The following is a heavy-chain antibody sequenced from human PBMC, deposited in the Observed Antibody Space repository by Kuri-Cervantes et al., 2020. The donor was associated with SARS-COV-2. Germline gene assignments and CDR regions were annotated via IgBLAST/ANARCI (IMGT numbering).Heavy chain of an antibody. J-gene: IGHJ6*02. V-gene: IGHV4-39*01. D-gene: IGHD3-10*01. CDR1: GGSISSSSYY. Sequence: GSLRLSCTVSGGSISSSSYYWGWIRQPPGKGPEWIGSIYYSGSTYYNPSLKSRVTISVDTSKNQFSLKLSSVTAADTAVYYCARQGTGYYGSGSYYYYYYGMDVWGQGTTVTVSS. CDR2: IYYSGST. CDR3: ARQGTGYYGSGSYYYYYYGMDV.